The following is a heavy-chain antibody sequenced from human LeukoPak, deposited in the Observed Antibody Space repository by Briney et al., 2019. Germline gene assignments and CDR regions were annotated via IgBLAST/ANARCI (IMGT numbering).Heavy chain of an antibody. D-gene: IGHD3-22*01. CDR3: ARGKPRRITMIVVAHRPIHFDY. V-gene: IGHV4-34*01. J-gene: IGHJ4*02. Sequence: PSETLSLTCAVYGGSFSGYYWSWIRQPPGKGLEWIGEINHSGSTNYNPSLKSRVTISVDTSKNQFSLKLSSVTAADTAVYYCARGKPRRITMIVVAHRPIHFDYWGQGTLVTVSS. CDR1: GGSFSGYY. CDR2: INHSGST.